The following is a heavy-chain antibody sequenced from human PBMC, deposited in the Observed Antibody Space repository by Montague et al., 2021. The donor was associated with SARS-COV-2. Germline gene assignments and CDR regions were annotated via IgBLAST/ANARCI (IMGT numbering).Heavy chain of an antibody. Sequence: SETLSLTCAISGGSFSNYYWSWIRQPPGKGLEWIGEVNQSGTTIYNPSVKSGVTISEDTSKNQFYLRLNSVTAADTAVYYCARGRGPVVVPGAGPAERAFDIWGQGTMVTVSS. CDR2: VNQSGTT. V-gene: IGHV4-34*01. CDR1: GGSFSNYY. D-gene: IGHD2-2*01. J-gene: IGHJ3*02. CDR3: ARGRGPVVVPGAGPAERAFDI.